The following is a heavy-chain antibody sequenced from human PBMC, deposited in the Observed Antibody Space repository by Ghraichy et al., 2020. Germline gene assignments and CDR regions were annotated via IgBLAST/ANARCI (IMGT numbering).Heavy chain of an antibody. J-gene: IGHJ4*02. CDR1: GFTFSSYS. CDR3: ARETPHYGPFDY. CDR2: ISSSSSTI. D-gene: IGHD4-17*01. V-gene: IGHV3-48*02. Sequence: ETLSLTCAASGFTFSSYSMNWVRQAPGKGLEWVSYISSSSSTIYYADSVKGRFTISRDNAKNSLYLQMNSLRDEDTAVYYCARETPHYGPFDYWGQGTLVTVSS.